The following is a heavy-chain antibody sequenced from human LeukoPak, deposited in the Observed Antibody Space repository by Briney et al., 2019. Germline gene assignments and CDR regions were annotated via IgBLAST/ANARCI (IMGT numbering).Heavy chain of an antibody. CDR1: GGSISSGYY. CDR2: IYHSGST. J-gene: IGHJ4*02. CDR3: ARVGARDGYNSGFDY. Sequence: SETLSLTCTVSGGSISSGYYWGWIRQPPGKGLEWIGSIYHSGSTYYNPSLKSRVTISVDTSKNQFSLKLSSVTAADTAVYYCARVGARDGYNSGFDYWGQGTLVTVSS. D-gene: IGHD5-24*01. V-gene: IGHV4-38-2*02.